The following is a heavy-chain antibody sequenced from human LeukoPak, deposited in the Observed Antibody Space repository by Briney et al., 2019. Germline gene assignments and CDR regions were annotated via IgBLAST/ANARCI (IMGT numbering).Heavy chain of an antibody. J-gene: IGHJ4*02. V-gene: IGHV3-48*04. Sequence: PGGSLRLSCAASGFTFSSYSMNWVRQAPGKGLEWVPYISSSSSTIYYADSVKGRFTISRDNAKNSLYLQMNSLRAEDTAVYYCARGVRRSSVGVTRSPAFDYWGQGTLVTVSS. CDR3: ARGVRRSSVGVTRSPAFDY. D-gene: IGHD1-26*01. CDR1: GFTFSSYS. CDR2: ISSSSSTI.